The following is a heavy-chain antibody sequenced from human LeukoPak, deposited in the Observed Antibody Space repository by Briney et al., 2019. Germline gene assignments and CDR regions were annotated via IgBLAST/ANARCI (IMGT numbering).Heavy chain of an antibody. J-gene: IGHJ4*02. V-gene: IGHV3-15*01. CDR1: GFTFSNAW. Sequence: GGSLRLSCAASGFTFSNAWMSWVRQAPGKGLEWVGRIKSKTDGGTTDYAAPVKGRFTISRDDSKNTLYRQMNSLKTEDTAVYYCTTEGGTYYYDSSGYYYFDYWGQGTLVTVSS. CDR2: IKSKTDGGTT. CDR3: TTEGGTYYYDSSGYYYFDY. D-gene: IGHD3-22*01.